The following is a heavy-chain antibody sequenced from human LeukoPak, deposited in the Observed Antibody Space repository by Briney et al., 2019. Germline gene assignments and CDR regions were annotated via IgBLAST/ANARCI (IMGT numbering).Heavy chain of an antibody. D-gene: IGHD3-10*01. CDR1: GFTFSSSG. V-gene: IGHV3-30*02. CDR2: IRYDGSNK. CDR3: ARGIRGVIPYYFDY. Sequence: GGSLRLSCAASGFTFSSSGMHWVRQAPGKGLEWVAFIRYDGSNKYYADSVKGRFTISRDNSKNTLYLQMNSLRAEDTAVYYCARGIRGVIPYYFDYWGQGTLVTVSS. J-gene: IGHJ4*02.